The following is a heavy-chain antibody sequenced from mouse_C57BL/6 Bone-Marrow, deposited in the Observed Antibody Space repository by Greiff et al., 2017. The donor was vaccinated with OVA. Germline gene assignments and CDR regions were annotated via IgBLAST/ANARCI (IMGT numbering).Heavy chain of an antibody. CDR2: IYPGDGDT. J-gene: IGHJ4*01. D-gene: IGHD1-1*01. V-gene: IGHV1-82*01. CDR3: ALGSSYNYAMDY. CDR1: GYAFSSSW. Sequence: VQLQQSGPELVKPGASVTISCKASGYAFSSSWMNWVKQRPGKGLEWIGRIYPGDGDTNYNGKFKGKATLTADKSSSTAYMQLSSLTSEDSAVYFCALGSSYNYAMDYWGQGTSVTVSS.